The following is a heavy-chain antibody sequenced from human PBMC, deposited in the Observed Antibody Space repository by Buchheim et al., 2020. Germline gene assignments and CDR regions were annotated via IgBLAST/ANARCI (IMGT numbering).Heavy chain of an antibody. CDR1: GGSISNSAYF. Sequence: QLQLQESGPGLVKPSETLSLTCTVSGGSISNSAYFWGWIRQPPGKGPEWIATIRYSGTTYFNPSLQNRGTISVETYKKQFSLTLRSVTAADTALYYCARENRDGYRNGVDVWGQGTT. V-gene: IGHV4-39*07. D-gene: IGHD5-24*01. CDR2: IRYSGTT. CDR3: ARENRDGYRNGVDV. J-gene: IGHJ6*02.